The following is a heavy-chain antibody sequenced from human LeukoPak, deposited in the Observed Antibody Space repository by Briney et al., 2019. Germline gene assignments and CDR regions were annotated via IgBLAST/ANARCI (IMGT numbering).Heavy chain of an antibody. J-gene: IGHJ4*02. D-gene: IGHD3-10*01. CDR1: GGTFSSYA. V-gene: IGHV1-69*05. Sequence: SVKVSCKASGGTFSSYAISWMRQAPGQGLEWMGGIIPIFGTANYAQKFQGRVTITTDESTTTAYMELSSLRSEDTAVYYCARQVGSGSPIDYWGQGTLVTVSS. CDR3: ARQVGSGSPIDY. CDR2: IIPIFGTA.